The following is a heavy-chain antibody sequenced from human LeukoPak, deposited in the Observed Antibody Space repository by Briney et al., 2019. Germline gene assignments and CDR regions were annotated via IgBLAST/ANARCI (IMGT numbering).Heavy chain of an antibody. Sequence: SETLSLTCTVSGGSINSYYWNWIRQPPGKGLEWIGSIYYSGSTNYNPSLKSRVTISLDTSKNQSSLRLSSVTAADTTVYYCARGRYSSSWYLDYWGQGALVTVSS. CDR2: IYYSGST. J-gene: IGHJ4*02. CDR1: GGSINSYY. V-gene: IGHV4-59*01. CDR3: ARGRYSSSWYLDY. D-gene: IGHD6-13*01.